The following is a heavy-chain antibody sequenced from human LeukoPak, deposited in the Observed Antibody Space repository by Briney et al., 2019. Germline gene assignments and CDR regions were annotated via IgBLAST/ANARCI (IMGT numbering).Heavy chain of an antibody. CDR1: GGSISSYY. CDR3: ARSSVYRSSWLIDY. J-gene: IGHJ4*02. D-gene: IGHD6-13*01. V-gene: IGHV4-4*07. Sequence: SETLSLTCTVSGGSISSYYWSWIRQPAGKGLEWIGRIYNSGSTNYNPSLKSRVTLSVDTSKHQFSLKLTSVTAADTAVYYCARSSVYRSSWLIDYWGQGTLVTVSS. CDR2: IYNSGST.